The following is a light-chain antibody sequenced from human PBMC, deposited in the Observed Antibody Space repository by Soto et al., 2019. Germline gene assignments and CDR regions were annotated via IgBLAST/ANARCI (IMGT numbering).Light chain of an antibody. V-gene: IGKV1-39*01. Sequence: DIQMTQSPCSLSASVGDRVTITCRASQSISSYLNWYQQKPGKAPKLLIYAPSRLQSGVPSRCSGSGSGTDFPLTISSLQPEDFATYYCQQSYSTPYTFGQGTKLEIK. CDR1: QSISSY. CDR3: QQSYSTPYT. CDR2: APS. J-gene: IGKJ2*01.